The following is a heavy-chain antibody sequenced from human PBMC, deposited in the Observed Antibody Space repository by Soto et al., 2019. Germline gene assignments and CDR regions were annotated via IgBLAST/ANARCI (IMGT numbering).Heavy chain of an antibody. CDR2: ISSDGSEK. V-gene: IGHV3-30*18. CDR1: GFTFSTYG. CDR3: AKGAVTTSLYYFDY. J-gene: IGHJ4*02. D-gene: IGHD4-17*01. Sequence: QVQLVESGGGVVQPGRSLGLSCAASGFTFSTYGVHWVRQAPGKGLEWVAVISSDGSEKYYAGSVKGRVSISRDNSKSTLYLQMDSLRAEDTAVYYCAKGAVTTSLYYFDYWGQGTLVTVSS.